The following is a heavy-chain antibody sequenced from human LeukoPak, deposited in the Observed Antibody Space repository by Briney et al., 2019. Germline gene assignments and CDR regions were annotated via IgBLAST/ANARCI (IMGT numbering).Heavy chain of an antibody. CDR2: IYYSGST. J-gene: IGHJ3*02. V-gene: IGHV4-59*08. CDR3: ARLYGGNPSGAFDI. Sequence: PSETLSLTCAVYGGSFSGYYWSWIRQPPGKGLEWIGYIYYSGSTNYNPSLKSRVTISVDTSKNQFSLKLSSVTAADTAVYYCARLYGGNPSGAFDIWGQGTMVTVSS. D-gene: IGHD4-23*01. CDR1: GGSFSGYY.